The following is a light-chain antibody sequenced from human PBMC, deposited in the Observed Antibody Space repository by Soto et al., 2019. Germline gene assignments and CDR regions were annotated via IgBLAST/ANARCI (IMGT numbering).Light chain of an antibody. J-gene: IGKJ1*01. V-gene: IGKV3-20*01. CDR3: QQYGRSGT. CDR1: QSVSRTY. CDR2: ATS. Sequence: EIVLTQSPGTLSLSPGERATLSCRASQSVSRTYLAWYQQEPVQAPRLLIYATSSRATGIPDRFSGSGSETDFTLTISRLEPEDFAVYYCQQYGRSGTFGQGTKVDIK.